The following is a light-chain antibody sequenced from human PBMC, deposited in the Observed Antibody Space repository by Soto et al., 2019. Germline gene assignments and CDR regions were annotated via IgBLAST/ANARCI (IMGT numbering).Light chain of an antibody. CDR1: NSNIGSNP. CDR3: CSFTSITTYV. Sequence: QSVLTQPPSASGTPGQRVTISCSGSNSNIGSNPVHWYQQFPGTAPKVLIYSNYQRPSGVPDRFSGSKSGTSASLAISGLQSEDEADYYCCSFTSITTYVFGTGTKVTVL. V-gene: IGLV1-44*01. CDR2: SNY. J-gene: IGLJ1*01.